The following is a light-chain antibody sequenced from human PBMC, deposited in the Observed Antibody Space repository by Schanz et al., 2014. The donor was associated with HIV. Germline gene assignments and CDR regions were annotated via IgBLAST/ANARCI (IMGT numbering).Light chain of an antibody. V-gene: IGLV2-8*01. J-gene: IGLJ1*01. CDR1: SSDVGGYHY. CDR2: EVS. CDR3: SSYAGSNNPDV. Sequence: QSALTQPPSASGSPGQSVTISCTGTSSDVGGYHYVSWYQQHPGKAPKLMIYEVSKRPSGVPDRFSGSKSDNTASLTVSGLQAEDEADYYCSSYAGSNNPDVFGTGTKLTVL.